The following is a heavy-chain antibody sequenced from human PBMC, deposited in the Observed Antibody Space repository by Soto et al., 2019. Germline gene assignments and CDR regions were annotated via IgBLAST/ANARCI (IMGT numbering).Heavy chain of an antibody. J-gene: IGHJ4*02. CDR3: ARYHREAEAGYSLDY. D-gene: IGHD6-13*01. V-gene: IGHV4-59*01. CDR2: VYNSGTT. CDR1: GASITPKY. Sequence: SEALALPCTVSGASITPKYCPWIPHPPGMGPEWIGYVYNSGTTNYNPSLRSRVTISEDTSKNQFSLRVNSMTAADTAVYYCARYHREAEAGYSLDYWGQGILVTVSS.